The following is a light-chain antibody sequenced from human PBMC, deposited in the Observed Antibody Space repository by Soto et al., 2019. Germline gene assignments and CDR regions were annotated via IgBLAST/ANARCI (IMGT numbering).Light chain of an antibody. CDR1: SSDIGNYNF. Sequence: QSALTQPPAASGSPGQSVTISCTGTSSDIGNYNFGSWYQQHPGKAHKLIIYEVIKRPSGVPDRFSGSKSGNTASLTVSGLQAEDEADYYCSAYAGNYNGVFGGGTKLTVL. V-gene: IGLV2-8*01. J-gene: IGLJ3*02. CDR2: EVI. CDR3: SAYAGNYNGV.